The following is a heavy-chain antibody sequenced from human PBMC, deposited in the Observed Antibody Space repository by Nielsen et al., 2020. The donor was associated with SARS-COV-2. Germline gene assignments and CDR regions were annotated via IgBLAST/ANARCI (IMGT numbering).Heavy chain of an antibody. CDR3: ARGWGYGSGSAFDI. Sequence: RQAPGKGLEWIGYIYYSGSTNYNPSLKSRVTISVDTSKNQFSLKLSSVTAADTAVYYCARGWGYGSGSAFDIWGQGTMVTVSS. D-gene: IGHD3-10*01. J-gene: IGHJ3*02. V-gene: IGHV4-59*01. CDR2: IYYSGST.